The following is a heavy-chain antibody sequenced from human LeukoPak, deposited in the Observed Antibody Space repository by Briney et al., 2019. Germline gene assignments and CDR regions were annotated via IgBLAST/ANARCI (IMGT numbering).Heavy chain of an antibody. Sequence: PSETLSLTCTVSGGSVSSAGYYWSWIRQPPGKGLEWIGYIYYSGSTNYNPSLKSRVTISVDTSKNQFSLKLSSVTAADTAVYYCARAPTPFYCSSTSCLEDGMDVWGQGTTVTVSS. CDR3: ARAPTPFYCSSTSCLEDGMDV. CDR2: IYYSGST. V-gene: IGHV4-61*08. D-gene: IGHD2-2*01. J-gene: IGHJ6*02. CDR1: GGSVSSAGYY.